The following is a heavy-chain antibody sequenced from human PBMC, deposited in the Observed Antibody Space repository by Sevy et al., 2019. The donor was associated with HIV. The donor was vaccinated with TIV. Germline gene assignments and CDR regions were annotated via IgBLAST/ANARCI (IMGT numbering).Heavy chain of an antibody. CDR3: AREITMVRGVTKYYWFDP. CDR2: IYYSGST. V-gene: IGHV4-59*01. Sequence: SETLSLTCTVSGGSISSYYWSWIRQPPGKGLEWIGYIYYSGSTNYNPSLKSRVTISVDTSKNQFSLKLCSVTAADTAVYYCAREITMVRGVTKYYWFDPWGQGTLVTVSS. D-gene: IGHD3-10*01. J-gene: IGHJ5*02. CDR1: GGSISSYY.